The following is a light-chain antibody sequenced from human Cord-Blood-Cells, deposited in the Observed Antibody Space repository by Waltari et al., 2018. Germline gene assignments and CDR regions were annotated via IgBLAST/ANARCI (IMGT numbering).Light chain of an antibody. Sequence: QSALTQPRSVSGSHGQSVTISCTGTSRDVGGYNYVSWYQQHPGKDPKLMIYDFSTRPCGVPDGFARSKSGNPASLTISGLQAADEADYYCCSYAGSYTYVVFGGGTQLTVL. CDR3: CSYAGSYTYVV. CDR2: DFS. V-gene: IGLV2-11*01. CDR1: SRDVGGYNY. J-gene: IGLJ2*01.